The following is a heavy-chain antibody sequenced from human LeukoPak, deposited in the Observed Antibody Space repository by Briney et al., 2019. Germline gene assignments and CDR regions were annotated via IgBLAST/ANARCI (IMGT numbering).Heavy chain of an antibody. CDR2: INPNSGGT. D-gene: IGHD4-23*01. Sequence: ASAKVSCKASGYTFSVYWIHWVRLAPRQGLEWMGWINPNSGGTNYAQKFQGRVTMTRDTSISTAYMELRSLRSDDTAVYYCARSTYRGQSDYWGQGTLVTVSS. J-gene: IGHJ4*02. CDR3: ARSTYRGQSDY. CDR1: GYTFSVYW. V-gene: IGHV1-2*02.